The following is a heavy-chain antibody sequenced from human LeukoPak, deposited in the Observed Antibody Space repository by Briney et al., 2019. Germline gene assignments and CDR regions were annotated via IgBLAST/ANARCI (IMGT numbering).Heavy chain of an antibody. CDR2: INWNGGST. D-gene: IGHD4-17*01. CDR1: GFTFDDYA. Sequence: GGSLRLSCAASGFTFDDYAMSWVRQAPGKGLEWVSRINWNGGSTSYADSVKGRFTISRDNAKNSLYLQMNSLRAEDTALYYCARAGSSYGDYYYYYYMDVWGKGTTVTVSS. V-gene: IGHV3-20*04. CDR3: ARAGSSYGDYYYYYYMDV. J-gene: IGHJ6*03.